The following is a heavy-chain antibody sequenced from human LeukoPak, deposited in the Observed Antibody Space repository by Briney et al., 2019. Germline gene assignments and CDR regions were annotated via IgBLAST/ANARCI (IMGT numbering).Heavy chain of an antibody. J-gene: IGHJ6*03. CDR1: GGTFSSYA. V-gene: IGHV1-69*13. D-gene: IGHD2-2*02. CDR3: ARDRKQTDCSSTSCYTYYYYYMDV. Sequence: AASVKVSCKASGGTFSSYAISWVRQAPGQGLEWMGGIIPIFGTANYAQKFQGRVTITADESTSTAYMELSSLRSEDTAVYYCARDRKQTDCSSTSCYTYYYYYMDVWGKGTTVTVSS. CDR2: IIPIFGTA.